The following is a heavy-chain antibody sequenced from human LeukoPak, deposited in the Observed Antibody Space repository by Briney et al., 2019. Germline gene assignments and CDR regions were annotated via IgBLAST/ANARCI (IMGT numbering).Heavy chain of an antibody. CDR2: IKADGSVK. V-gene: IGHV3-7*01. J-gene: IGHJ3*02. CDR1: EFTFSTFW. D-gene: IGHD2-21*01. Sequence: GGPLRLSCAASEFTFSTFWMSWVRQAPGKGLEWVANIKADGSVKHYVDSVEGRFSISRDNARSSLYLQMNSLRAEDTAVYYCVRDSDYQRNSGGLYAHYDALDIWGHGTMVTVSS. CDR3: VRDSDYQRNSGGLYAHYDALDI.